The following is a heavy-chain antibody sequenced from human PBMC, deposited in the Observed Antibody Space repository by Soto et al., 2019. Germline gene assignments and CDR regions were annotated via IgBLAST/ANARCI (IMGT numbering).Heavy chain of an antibody. J-gene: IGHJ6*04. D-gene: IGHD6-13*01. CDR2: ISWNSGSI. Sequence: GGSLRLSGAASGFTFDDYAMHWVRQAPGKGLEWVSGISWNSGSIGYADSVKGRFTISRDNAKNSLYLQMNSLRAEDTALYYCAKDIRQQLVIVMDVWGKGTTVTVSS. CDR1: GFTFDDYA. CDR3: AKDIRQQLVIVMDV. V-gene: IGHV3-9*01.